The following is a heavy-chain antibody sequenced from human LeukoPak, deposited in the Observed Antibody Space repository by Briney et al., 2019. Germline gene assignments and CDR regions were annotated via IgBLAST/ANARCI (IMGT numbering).Heavy chain of an antibody. CDR3: ATGAEYRIAARKLDY. CDR1: GYIFTDHY. Sequence: ASVKVSCKTSGYIFTDHYMHWVRQAPGKGLEWMGRFDPEGGDTLYAEKFQGRVTITADTSTATSYMEVSSLTSENTAVYYCATGAEYRIAARKLDYWGQGTLVTVSA. CDR2: FDPEGGDT. V-gene: IGHV1-69-2*01. D-gene: IGHD6-6*01. J-gene: IGHJ4*02.